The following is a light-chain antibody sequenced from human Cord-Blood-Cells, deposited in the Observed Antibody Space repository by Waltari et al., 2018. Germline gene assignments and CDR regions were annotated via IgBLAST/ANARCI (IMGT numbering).Light chain of an antibody. V-gene: IGKV1-5*03. J-gene: IGKJ1*01. Sequence: DIQMTQSPSTRSASVGDSVTITCRASQSISSWLAWYQQKPGKAPKRLIYKASSLESGVPSRFRGSGSGTEFTLTISSLQPDDFATYYCQQYNSYWTFGQGTKVEIK. CDR3: QQYNSYWT. CDR1: QSISSW. CDR2: KAS.